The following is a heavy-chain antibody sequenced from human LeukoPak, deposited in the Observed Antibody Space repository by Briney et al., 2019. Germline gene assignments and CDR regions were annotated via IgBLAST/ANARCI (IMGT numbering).Heavy chain of an antibody. CDR3: AREGRYGDPRVQHYGMDV. CDR1: GFTFSSYW. V-gene: IGHV3-7*01. CDR2: IKQDGSEK. Sequence: PPGGSLRLSCAASGFTFSSYWMSWVRQAPGKGLEWVANIKQDGSEKYYVDSVKGRFTISRDNAKNSLYLQMNSLRAEDTAVYYCAREGRYGDPRVQHYGMDVWGQGTTVTVSS. J-gene: IGHJ6*02. D-gene: IGHD4-17*01.